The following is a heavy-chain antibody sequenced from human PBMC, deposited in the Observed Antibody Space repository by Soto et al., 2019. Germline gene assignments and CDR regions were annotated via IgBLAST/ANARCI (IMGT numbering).Heavy chain of an antibody. D-gene: IGHD4-17*01. V-gene: IGHV3-73*01. CDR2: IRSKVNNYAT. CDR1: GFTFSDSA. J-gene: IGHJ4*02. CDR3: ARVYDYGGNAHFDY. Sequence: GGSLRLSCAASGFTFSDSALHWVRQASGKGLEWVGRIRSKVNNYATAYGASVNGRFTISRDDSKNTAYLQMNSLKTEDTAVYFCARVYDYGGNAHFDYWGLGTLVTVSS.